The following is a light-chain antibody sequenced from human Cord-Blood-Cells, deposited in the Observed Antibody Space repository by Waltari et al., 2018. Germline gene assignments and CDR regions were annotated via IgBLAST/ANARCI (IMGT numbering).Light chain of an antibody. Sequence: EIVMTQSPATLSVSPGERATLSCRASQSVSSNLAWYQQKPGQAHRLLIYGASTRATGIPARFSGSGSGTEFTLTISRLQSEDFAVYYCQQYNNWPLTFGGGTKVEIK. CDR1: QSVSSN. CDR2: GAS. V-gene: IGKV3D-15*01. J-gene: IGKJ4*01. CDR3: QQYNNWPLT.